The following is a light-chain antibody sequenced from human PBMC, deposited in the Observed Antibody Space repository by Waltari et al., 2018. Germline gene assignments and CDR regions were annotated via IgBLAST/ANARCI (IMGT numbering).Light chain of an antibody. J-gene: IGLJ1*01. Sequence: QSALTQPASVSGSPGQSIAISCTGSSSDIGAYTFVSWYLQHPGKAPKLIISSVSERPSGVSNRVSGSKSGNTASLTISGLHPEDEADYYCCSYAGSSLYVFGTGTKLTVL. V-gene: IGLV2-23*02. CDR2: SVS. CDR3: CSYAGSSLYV. CDR1: SSDIGAYTF.